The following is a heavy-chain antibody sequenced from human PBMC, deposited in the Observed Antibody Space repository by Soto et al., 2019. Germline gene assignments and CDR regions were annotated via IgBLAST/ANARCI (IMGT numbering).Heavy chain of an antibody. CDR1: GYSFTSYW. V-gene: IGHV5-10-1*01. Sequence: GESLKISCKGSGYSFTSYWISWVRQMPEKGLEWMGRIDPSDSYTNYSPSFQGHVTISADKSISTAYLQWSSLKASDTAMYYCARHGGPHIVVVPAAHYYGMDVWGQGTTVTVSS. CDR3: ARHGGPHIVVVPAAHYYGMDV. D-gene: IGHD2-2*01. J-gene: IGHJ6*02. CDR2: IDPSDSYT.